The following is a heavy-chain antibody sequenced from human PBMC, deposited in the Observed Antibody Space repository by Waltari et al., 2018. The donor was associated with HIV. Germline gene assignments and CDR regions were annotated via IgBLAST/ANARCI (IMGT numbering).Heavy chain of an antibody. D-gene: IGHD2-8*01. J-gene: IGHJ6*02. CDR3: AKDMGIFYAYGMDV. V-gene: IGHV3-9*01. Sequence: EAQLVESGGGSVQPGRSLRLSCAASGFKFGNYAMNWVRQAPGKAVVGVSGISWNSGNIEYADSVKGRFTISRDNGKNSLYLQMNSLRSEDTGLYYCAKDMGIFYAYGMDVWGQGTAVTVSS. CDR1: GFKFGNYA. CDR2: ISWNSGNI.